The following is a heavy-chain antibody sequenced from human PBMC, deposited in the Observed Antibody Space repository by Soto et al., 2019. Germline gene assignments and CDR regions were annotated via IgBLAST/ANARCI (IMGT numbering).Heavy chain of an antibody. CDR1: GYTFSSYA. J-gene: IGHJ6*03. CDR3: ARVGGATVDFYFYYMDV. V-gene: IGHV1-18*01. CDR2: ISGHAGST. D-gene: IGHD4-4*01. Sequence: QVQLVQSGAEVRKPGASVKVSCKASGYTFSSYAISWVRQAPGQGLEWMGWISGHAGSTNYEQNFQGRVTMTTDTYTNTAHMALRSLRSDDTAVYYCARVGGATVDFYFYYMDVWGKGTTVTVS.